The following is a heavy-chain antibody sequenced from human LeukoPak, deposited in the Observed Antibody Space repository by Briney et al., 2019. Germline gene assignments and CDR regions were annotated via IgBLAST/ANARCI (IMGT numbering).Heavy chain of an antibody. Sequence: GGSLRLSCAASGFTFSSYEMNWVRQAPGKGLEWVSYISSSGSTIYYADSVKGRFTISRDNAKNSLYLQMNSLRAEDTAVYYCARDKTTANNQPKYGFDYWGQGTLVTVSS. V-gene: IGHV3-48*03. CDR3: ARDKTTANNQPKYGFDY. J-gene: IGHJ4*02. D-gene: IGHD2-21*02. CDR1: GFTFSSYE. CDR2: ISSSGSTI.